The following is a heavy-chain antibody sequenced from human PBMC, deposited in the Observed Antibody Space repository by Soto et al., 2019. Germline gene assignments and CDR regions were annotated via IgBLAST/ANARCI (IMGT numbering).Heavy chain of an antibody. J-gene: IGHJ3*01. V-gene: IGHV3-74*01. CDR2: INPDGSWK. D-gene: IGHD2-21*02. CDR3: ARPRGTANSAFGV. CDR1: GFTFSSYG. Sequence: GGSLRLSCAASGFTFSSYGMHWVRQAPGKGLVSFSRINPDGSWKQYAASVEGRFTISRDNAKNTLNLQMNGLNAEDTAVYYCARPRGTANSAFGVWGPGTMVTVSS.